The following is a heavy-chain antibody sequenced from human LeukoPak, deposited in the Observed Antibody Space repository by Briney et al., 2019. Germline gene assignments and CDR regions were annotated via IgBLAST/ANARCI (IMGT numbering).Heavy chain of an antibody. J-gene: IGHJ2*01. CDR1: GGSISGYH. CDR3: ARAYYDILTGYYGSAGYFDL. V-gene: IGHV4-59*01. Sequence: SETLSLTCTVTGGSISGYHWNWIRQSPGKGLEWIANIYYTGIADYNPSLKSRVTISVDTSKNQFSLKLSSVTAADTAVYYCARAYYDILTGYYGSAGYFDLWGRGTLVTVPS. CDR2: IYYTGIA. D-gene: IGHD3-9*01.